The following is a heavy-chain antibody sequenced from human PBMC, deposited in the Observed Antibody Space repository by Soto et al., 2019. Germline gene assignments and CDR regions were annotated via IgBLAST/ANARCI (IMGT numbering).Heavy chain of an antibody. CDR3: VSGVDSSGYYWFDP. Sequence: GGSLRLSCAASGFTFSSYGMHWVRQAPGKGLEWVAVISYDGSNKYYADSVKGRFTISRDNSKNTLYLQMNSLRAEDTAVYYCVSGVDSSGYYWFDPWGQGTLVTVSS. D-gene: IGHD3-22*01. J-gene: IGHJ5*02. CDR1: GFTFSSYG. V-gene: IGHV3-30*03. CDR2: ISYDGSNK.